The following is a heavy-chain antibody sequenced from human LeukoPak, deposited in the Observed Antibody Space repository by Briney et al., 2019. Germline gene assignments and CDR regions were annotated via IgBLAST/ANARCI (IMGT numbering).Heavy chain of an antibody. D-gene: IGHD3-16*02. CDR2: IYYSGST. CDR3: ARGFRWDNFDY. J-gene: IGHJ4*02. V-gene: IGHV4-39*01. Sequence: PSETLSLTCTVSGGSISSSSYYWGWIRQPPGKGLEWIGSIYYSGSTYYNPSLKSRVSISAHTSKNQFSLKLSSVTAADTAVYFCARGFRWDNFDYWGQGTLVTVSS. CDR1: GGSISSSSYY.